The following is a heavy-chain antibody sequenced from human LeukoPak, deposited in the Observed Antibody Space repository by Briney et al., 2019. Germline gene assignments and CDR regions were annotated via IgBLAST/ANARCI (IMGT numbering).Heavy chain of an antibody. J-gene: IGHJ1*01. V-gene: IGHV3-23*01. CDR1: GFTFSSYA. D-gene: IGHD2-2*01. CDR2: ISGSGGST. Sequence: PGGSLRLSCAASGFTFSSYALSWVRQAPGKGLEWVSAISGSGGSTYYADSVKGRFTISRDNSKNTLYLQMNSLRAEDTAVYYCAKGTRCSSTSCYHPYFQHWGQGTLVTVSS. CDR3: AKGTRCSSTSCYHPYFQH.